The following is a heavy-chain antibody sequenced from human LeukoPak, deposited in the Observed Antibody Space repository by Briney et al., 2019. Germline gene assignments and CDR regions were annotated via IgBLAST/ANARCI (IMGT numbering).Heavy chain of an antibody. CDR1: GFTFRSYS. CDR2: IGGSSTSI. Sequence: GGSLRLSCAASGFTFRSYSMNWVRQAPGKGLEWVSSIGGSSTSIYYADSVKGRFTISRDNAKNSLYLPMNRLRAEDTAVYFCAREAEEAFDYWGQGTLVTVSS. V-gene: IGHV3-21*01. J-gene: IGHJ4*02. CDR3: AREAEEAFDY.